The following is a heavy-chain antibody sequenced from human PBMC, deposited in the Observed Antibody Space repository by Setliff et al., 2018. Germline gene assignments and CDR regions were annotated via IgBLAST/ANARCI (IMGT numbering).Heavy chain of an antibody. CDR3: ARVSMLAAAGYYSYYYGMDV. V-gene: IGHV4-39*07. CDR2: IYYSGST. J-gene: IGHJ6*02. CDR1: ADSISSSYDY. D-gene: IGHD6-13*01. Sequence: TLSLTCNVSADSISSSYDYWAWIRQPPGKGLEWIGTIYYSGSTYYNPSLKSRVTISVDMSKNQFSLKLSSVTAADTAVYYCARVSMLAAAGYYSYYYGMDVWGQGTTVTVSS.